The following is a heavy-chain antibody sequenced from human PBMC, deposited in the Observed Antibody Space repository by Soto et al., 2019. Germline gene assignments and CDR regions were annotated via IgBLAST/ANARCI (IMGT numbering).Heavy chain of an antibody. Sequence: ASVKVSCKASGYTFTSYAMHWVRQAPGQRLEWMGWINAGNGNTKYSQKFQGRVTLSRDTSASTAYMELSSLRSEDTALYYCASCPQNCITTSPCCLFFDYWGQGTLVTVSS. D-gene: IGHD2-2*01. J-gene: IGHJ4*02. CDR1: GYTFTSYA. CDR3: ASCPQNCITTSPCCLFFDY. V-gene: IGHV1-3*01. CDR2: INAGNGNT.